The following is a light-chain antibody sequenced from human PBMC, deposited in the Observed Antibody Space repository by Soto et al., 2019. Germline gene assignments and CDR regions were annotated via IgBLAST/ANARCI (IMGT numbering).Light chain of an antibody. CDR2: GAS. Sequence: NVLTQSPCTVSASTGESASLSCRASQGLTTTYLAWYQQKPGRAPRLLIYGASNRATGIPDRFSGSGSGTDFTLTISRLEPEDFAVYYCQRYGNSPPWTFGQGTKVDIK. V-gene: IGKV3-20*01. CDR1: QGLTTTY. J-gene: IGKJ1*01. CDR3: QRYGNSPPWT.